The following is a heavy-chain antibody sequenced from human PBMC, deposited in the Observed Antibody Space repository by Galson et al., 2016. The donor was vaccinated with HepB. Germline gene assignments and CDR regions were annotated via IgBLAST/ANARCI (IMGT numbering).Heavy chain of an antibody. Sequence: SLRLSCAASGFTFSDYYMSWIRQAPGKGLEWVSYISSTGNTIYYADSVEGRFTISRDNAKNSLYLQMNSLRVEDTAVYYCARDLAANWFDPWGQGTLVTVSS. V-gene: IGHV3-11*01. J-gene: IGHJ5*02. CDR3: ARDLAANWFDP. CDR1: GFTFSDYY. CDR2: ISSTGNTI. D-gene: IGHD6-19*01.